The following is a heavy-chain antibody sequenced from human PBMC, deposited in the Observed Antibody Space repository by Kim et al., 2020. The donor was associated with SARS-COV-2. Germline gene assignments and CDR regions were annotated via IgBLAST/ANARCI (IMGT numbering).Heavy chain of an antibody. CDR1: GFTFSNYG. V-gene: IGHV3-30*18. Sequence: GGSLRLSCAAYGFTFSNYGMHWVRQAPGKGLEWVAVISFDVRNKYYADSVKGRFTISRDNSKNTLYLQMDSLRAEDTAVYYCAKERNPGIAAAASNYYYSYGMDVWGEGTTVTVSP. CDR3: AKERNPGIAAAASNYYYSYGMDV. D-gene: IGHD6-13*01. J-gene: IGHJ6*04. CDR2: ISFDVRNK.